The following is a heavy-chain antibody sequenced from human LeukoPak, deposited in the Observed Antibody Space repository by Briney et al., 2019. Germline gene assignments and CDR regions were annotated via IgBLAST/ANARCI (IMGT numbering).Heavy chain of an antibody. J-gene: IGHJ3*02. Sequence: GGSLRLSCAASGFTFDDYAMHWVRQAPGKGLEWVSGISWNSGSIGYADSVKGRFTISRDNAKNSLYLQMNSLRAEDTALYYCAKTLSRHRTAPRAFDIWGQGTMVTVSS. CDR1: GFTFDDYA. D-gene: IGHD6-6*01. CDR3: AKTLSRHRTAPRAFDI. CDR2: ISWNSGSI. V-gene: IGHV3-9*01.